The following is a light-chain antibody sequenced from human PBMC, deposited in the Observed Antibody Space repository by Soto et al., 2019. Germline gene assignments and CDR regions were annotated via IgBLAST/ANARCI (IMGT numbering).Light chain of an antibody. Sequence: DIQMTQSPSTLSASVGDRVTITCRASQSISSWLAWYQQKPGKAPKLLIYDASSLESGVPSRFSGSGSGTDFTLPFSSLQPDVFATYSCQQYNSYPYIFAQGTKLEIK. CDR1: QSISSW. CDR3: QQYNSYPYI. V-gene: IGKV1-5*01. CDR2: DAS. J-gene: IGKJ2*01.